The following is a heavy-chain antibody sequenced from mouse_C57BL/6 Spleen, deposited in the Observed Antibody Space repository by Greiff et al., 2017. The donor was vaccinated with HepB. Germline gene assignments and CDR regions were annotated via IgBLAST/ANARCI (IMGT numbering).Heavy chain of an antibody. CDR3: ALDSSGPGAMDY. Sequence: VKLMESGAELVKPGASVKISCKASGYAFSSYWMNWVKQRPGKGLEWIGQIYPGDGDTNYNGKFKGKATLTADKSSSTAYMQLSSLTSEDSAVFVGALDSSGPGAMDYWGQGASVTVSS. J-gene: IGHJ4*01. D-gene: IGHD3-2*02. V-gene: IGHV1-80*01. CDR1: GYAFSSYW. CDR2: IYPGDGDT.